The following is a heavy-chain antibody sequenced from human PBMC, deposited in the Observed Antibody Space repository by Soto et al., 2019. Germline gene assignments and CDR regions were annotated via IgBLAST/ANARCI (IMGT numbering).Heavy chain of an antibody. J-gene: IGHJ5*02. D-gene: IGHD3-3*01. CDR2: ISYDGSNK. V-gene: IGHV3-30-3*01. CDR3: ARDPRITIFGVVIQKVWFDP. Sequence: GGSLRLSCAASGFTFSSYAMHWVRQAPGKGLEWVAVISYDGSNKYYTDSVKGRFTISRDNSKNTLYLQMNSLRAEDTAVYYCARDPRITIFGVVIQKVWFDPWGQGTLVTVSS. CDR1: GFTFSSYA.